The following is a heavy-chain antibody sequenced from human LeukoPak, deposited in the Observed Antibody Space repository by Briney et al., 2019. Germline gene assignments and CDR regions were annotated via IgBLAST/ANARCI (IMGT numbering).Heavy chain of an antibody. D-gene: IGHD4-11*01. J-gene: IGHJ4*02. V-gene: IGHV1-69*05. CDR2: IIPIFGTA. Sequence: SVKVSCKASGYTFTSYAISWVRQAPGQGLEWMGRIIPIFGTANYAQKFQGRVTITTDESTSTAYMELSSLRSEDTAVYYCARAPYSNALYDYWGQGTLVTVSS. CDR1: GYTFTSYA. CDR3: ARAPYSNALYDY.